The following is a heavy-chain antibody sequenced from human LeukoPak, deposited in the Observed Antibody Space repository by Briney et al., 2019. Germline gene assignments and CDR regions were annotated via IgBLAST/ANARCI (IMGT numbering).Heavy chain of an antibody. D-gene: IGHD3-22*01. J-gene: IGHJ4*02. V-gene: IGHV1-8*01. CDR1: GYTFSTYD. CDR2: MNPKSGNT. CDR3: TRGRGWLAPFDF. Sequence: GASVKVSCKASGYTFSTYDINWVRQAPGQGLEWLGWMNPKSGNTGVAQKLQGRLFMTRNTSITTAYMELRSLRLEDTAVYYCTRGRGWLAPFDFWGQGTRVTVSS.